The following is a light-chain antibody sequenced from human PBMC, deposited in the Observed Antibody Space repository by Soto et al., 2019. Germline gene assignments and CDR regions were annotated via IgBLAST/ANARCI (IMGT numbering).Light chain of an antibody. CDR2: DVR. CDR3: SSYTSSGIYV. Sequence: QSVLTQPASLSGSPGQSITISCTGTSSDFSSYNSVSWYQHHPGEAPKLLIYDVRDRPSGVSNRFSGSKSGNTASLTISGLQAEDGAHYYCSSYTSSGIYVFGTGTKLTVL. V-gene: IGLV2-14*03. J-gene: IGLJ1*01. CDR1: SSDFSSYNS.